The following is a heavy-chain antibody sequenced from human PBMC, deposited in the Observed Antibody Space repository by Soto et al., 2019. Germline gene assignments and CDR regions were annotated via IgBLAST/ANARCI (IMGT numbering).Heavy chain of an antibody. Sequence: QVQLQESGPGLVKPSQTLSLTCTVSGGSISSGNYYWSWIRQHPGKGLEWIGYIYYSGSTYYNPSLKSRVTISVDTSKNKFSLKLSSVTAADTAVYYCARVGYCTNGVCYTPSDYWGQGTLVTVSS. CDR2: IYYSGST. CDR1: GGSISSGNYY. CDR3: ARVGYCTNGVCYTPSDY. D-gene: IGHD2-8*01. J-gene: IGHJ4*02. V-gene: IGHV4-31*03.